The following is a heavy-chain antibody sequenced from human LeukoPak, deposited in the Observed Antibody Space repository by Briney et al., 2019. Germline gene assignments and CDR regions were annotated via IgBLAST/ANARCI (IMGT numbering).Heavy chain of an antibody. V-gene: IGHV3-30*04. J-gene: IGHJ4*02. D-gene: IGHD6-19*01. Sequence: GGSLRLSCSASGFAFSSDAMQWVRQAPGRGLEWLAVISYDGSNEDHAESVRGRFTISRNSLRPEDTAVYYCARDLVYSSGWYAGELDHWGLGTLVIVSS. CDR3: ARDLVYSSGWYAGELDH. CDR2: ISYDGSNE. CDR1: GFAFSSDA.